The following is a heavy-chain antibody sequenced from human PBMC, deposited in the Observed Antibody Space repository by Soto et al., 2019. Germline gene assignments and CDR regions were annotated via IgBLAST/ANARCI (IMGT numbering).Heavy chain of an antibody. J-gene: IGHJ5*02. V-gene: IGHV4-59*01. CDR1: GGSISSYY. CDR3: AREGYCSSTSCPRGGNLFDP. Sequence: SETLSLTCTVSGGSISSYYWSWIRQPPGKGLEWIGYIYYSGSTNYNPSLKSRVTISVDTSKNQFSLKLSSVTAADTAVYSCAREGYCSSTSCPRGGNLFDPWGQGTLVTVSS. CDR2: IYYSGST. D-gene: IGHD2-2*01.